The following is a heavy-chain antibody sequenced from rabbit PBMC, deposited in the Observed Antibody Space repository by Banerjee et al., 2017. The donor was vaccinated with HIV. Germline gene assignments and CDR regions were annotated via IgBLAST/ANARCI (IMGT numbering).Heavy chain of an antibody. CDR1: GFSFSSGYD. CDR3: VRGGATMTMPLTRLDL. Sequence: QSLEESGGGLVKPGASLTLTCTASGFSFSSGYDMCWVRQAPGKGLEWIGCIATGSGYTYYASWVNGRFTISSHNAQNTLYLQLNSLTAADTATYFCVRGGATMTMPLTRLDLWGPGTLVTVS. V-gene: IGHV1S40*01. J-gene: IGHJ3*01. CDR2: IATGSGYT. D-gene: IGHD2-1*01.